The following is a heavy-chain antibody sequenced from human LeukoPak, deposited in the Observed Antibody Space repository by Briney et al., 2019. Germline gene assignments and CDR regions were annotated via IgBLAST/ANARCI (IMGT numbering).Heavy chain of an antibody. CDR3: ARGFDAYPFGWWFDP. Sequence: GGSVPLSCLVSGFTFSTYWMHWVRQAPGKGLVWVSRVSADWSTTIYADSVKGGSTLSRDNGINTVYLQMNSLRAEDTAVYYCARGFDAYPFGWWFDPWGQGTLVTVSS. D-gene: IGHD3-10*01. V-gene: IGHV3-74*01. CDR2: VSADWSTT. CDR1: GFTFSTYW. J-gene: IGHJ5*02.